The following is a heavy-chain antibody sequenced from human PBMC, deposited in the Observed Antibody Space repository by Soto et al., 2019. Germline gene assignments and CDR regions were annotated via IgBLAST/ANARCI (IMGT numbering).Heavy chain of an antibody. D-gene: IGHD2-2*02. V-gene: IGHV6-1*01. CDR2: TYYRSKWYN. CDR1: GDSVSSNSAA. Sequence: SQTLSLTCAISGDSVSSNSAAWNWIRQSPSRGLEWLGRTYYRSKWYNDYAVSVKSRITINPDTSKNQFSLQLNSVTPEDTAVYYCARDFSHIVVVPAAIRGYYFDYWGQGTLVT. CDR3: ARDFSHIVVVPAAIRGYYFDY. J-gene: IGHJ4*02.